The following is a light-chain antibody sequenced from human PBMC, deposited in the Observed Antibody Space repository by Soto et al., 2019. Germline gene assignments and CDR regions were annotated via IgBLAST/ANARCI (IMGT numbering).Light chain of an antibody. CDR1: KNVRSN. V-gene: IGKV3-15*01. Sequence: EILMPHPQPTLSGPPGEGATPSCRPSKNVRSNLAWYQQRPVQAPRPLIYGASTRATGIPTRFSGSGSGTEFTLTISSLQSEDFAVYYCQQYTNWRTFGQGTKVEIK. J-gene: IGKJ1*01. CDR3: QQYTNWRT. CDR2: GAS.